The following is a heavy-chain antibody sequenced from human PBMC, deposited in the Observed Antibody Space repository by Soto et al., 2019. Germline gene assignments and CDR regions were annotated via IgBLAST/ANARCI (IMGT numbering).Heavy chain of an antibody. D-gene: IGHD3-16*02. V-gene: IGHV4-38-2*01. CDR2: IYHSGTT. Sequence: KASETLSLTCAVSGDSISSGYYWAWIRQPPGKGLEWIGSIYHSGTTYYNPSLKSRVTISVDTTNNAFSLTLKSVTAADTAVYYCARGRSFRLVGVPLDSWGQGTLVTVSS. J-gene: IGHJ4*02. CDR3: ARGRSFRLVGVPLDS. CDR1: GDSISSGYY.